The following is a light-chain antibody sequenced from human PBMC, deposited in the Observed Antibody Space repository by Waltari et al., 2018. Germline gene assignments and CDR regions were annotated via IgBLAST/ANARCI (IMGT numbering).Light chain of an antibody. Sequence: DVVMTQSPLSLPVTLGQPASISCRSSQSLVSRDGNTYFNWFHQRQGQSPRRLIYKGSNRDSGVPDRFSGSGSGTDVTLRISKVEAEDGGVYYCMQGAHWPWTFGQGTKVEIE. CDR1: QSLVSRDGNTY. CDR2: KGS. V-gene: IGKV2-30*01. J-gene: IGKJ1*01. CDR3: MQGAHWPWT.